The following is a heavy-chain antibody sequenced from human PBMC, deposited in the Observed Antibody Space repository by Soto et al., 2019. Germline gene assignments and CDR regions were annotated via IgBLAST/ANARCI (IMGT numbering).Heavy chain of an antibody. J-gene: IGHJ5*02. CDR1: GFSFSGSA. CDR3: TRPGYSSGWYDL. V-gene: IGHV3-73*02. Sequence: EVQLVESGGGLVQPGGSLKLSCAVSGFSFSGSAIHWVRQASGKGLEWIGRVRSKANSHATAYAASVKGRFTISRDDSKNTAYLQMNSLKTEDTALYYCTRPGYSSGWYDLWGQGTLVTVSS. D-gene: IGHD6-19*01. CDR2: VRSKANSHAT.